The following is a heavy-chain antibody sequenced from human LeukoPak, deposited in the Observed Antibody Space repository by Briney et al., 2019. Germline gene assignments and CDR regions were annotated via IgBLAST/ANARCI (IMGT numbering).Heavy chain of an antibody. Sequence: PGGSLRLSCAASGFTFSRYWMHWVRQAPGKGLAWVSRISSDGSNTNYADSVKGRFTISRDNAKNTLDLQMDSLTAEDTAVYYCVSRNYGSSPFDYWGQGTLVTVSS. CDR2: ISSDGSNT. J-gene: IGHJ4*02. CDR1: GFTFSRYW. D-gene: IGHD4-17*01. V-gene: IGHV3-74*01. CDR3: VSRNYGSSPFDY.